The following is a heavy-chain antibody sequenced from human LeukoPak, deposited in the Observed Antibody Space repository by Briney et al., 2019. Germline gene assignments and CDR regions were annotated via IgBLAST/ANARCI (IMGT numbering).Heavy chain of an antibody. CDR1: GYTFTSYG. Sequence: GASVKVSCKASGYTFTSYGISWVRQAPGQGLEWMGWISAYNGNTNYAQKLQGRVTMTTDTSTSKAYMELRSLRSDDTAVYYCARARGGESAMYYMDVWGKGTTVTVSS. D-gene: IGHD3-10*01. V-gene: IGHV1-18*01. J-gene: IGHJ6*03. CDR3: ARARGGESAMYYMDV. CDR2: ISAYNGNT.